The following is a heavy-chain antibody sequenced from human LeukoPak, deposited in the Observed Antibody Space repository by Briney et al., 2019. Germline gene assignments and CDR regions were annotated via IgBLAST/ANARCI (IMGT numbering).Heavy chain of an antibody. J-gene: IGHJ4*02. V-gene: IGHV3-9*01. CDR3: GKDAVRRGSYPTAIDY. CDR2: ITWNSGRI. D-gene: IGHD1-26*01. CDR1: GFTFDDYA. Sequence: GGSLRLSCAASGFTFDDYAMHWVRQAPGKGPEWVSGITWNSGRIDYADSVKGRFTISRDNAKNSLHLQMNSLRAEDTALYYCGKDAVRRGSYPTAIDYWGQGTLVTVSS.